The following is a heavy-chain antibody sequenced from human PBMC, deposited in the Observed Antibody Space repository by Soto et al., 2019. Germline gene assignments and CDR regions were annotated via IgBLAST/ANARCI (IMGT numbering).Heavy chain of an antibody. D-gene: IGHD1-20*01. V-gene: IGHV1-46*03. CDR2: INPSGGST. CDR1: GYTFTSYY. Sequence: ASVKVSCKSSGYTFTSYYMHWVRQAPGQGLEWMGIINPSGGSTSYAQKFQGRVTMTRDTSTSTVFMELSSLRSEDTAVYYCARGITGRLGDYWGQGTLVTVSS. J-gene: IGHJ4*02. CDR3: ARGITGRLGDY.